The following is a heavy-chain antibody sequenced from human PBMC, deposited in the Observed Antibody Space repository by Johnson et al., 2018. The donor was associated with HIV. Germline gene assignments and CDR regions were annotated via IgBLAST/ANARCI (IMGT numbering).Heavy chain of an antibody. CDR1: GFTVISDY. D-gene: IGHD2-8*01. CDR3: ARTRMGVFDS. V-gene: IGHV3-66*01. Sequence: MQLVESGGGLVQPGGSLRLSCGVSGFTVISDYMSWVRQAPGKGLEWVSTIYSGGSTYYADSVKGRFTIFRDNGKNMLYVQMNSLRAEDSAVYYCARTRMGVFDSWGQGTMVTVSS. CDR2: IYSGGST. J-gene: IGHJ3*02.